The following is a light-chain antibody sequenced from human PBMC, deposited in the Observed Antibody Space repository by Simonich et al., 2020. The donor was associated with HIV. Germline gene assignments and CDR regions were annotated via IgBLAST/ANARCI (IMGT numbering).Light chain of an antibody. CDR1: SSNIGAGYD. Sequence: QSVLTQPPSVSGAPGQRVTISCTGSSSNIGAGYDVHWYQQFPGTAPKLLIYANTNRPAGVPDRFSGSKSGTSASLAITGLQAEDEAEDYCQSYDSSLSGVLFGGGTKLTIL. CDR2: ANT. J-gene: IGLJ2*01. CDR3: QSYDSSLSGVL. V-gene: IGLV1-40*01.